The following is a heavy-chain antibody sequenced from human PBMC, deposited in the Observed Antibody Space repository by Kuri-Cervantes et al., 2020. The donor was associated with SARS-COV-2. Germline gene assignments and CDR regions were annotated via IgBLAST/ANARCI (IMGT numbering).Heavy chain of an antibody. Sequence: GGSLRLSCAASGFTFGDYFMSWIRQAPGQGLEWVSYISKTGSYANYVDSVRGRFTISRDNTKNSLYLQMNSLRAEDTAVYYCAKDWSGTSGAGSPVFDYWGQGTLVTVSS. V-gene: IGHV3-11*06. CDR2: ISKTGSYA. D-gene: IGHD3-10*01. CDR1: GFTFGDYF. J-gene: IGHJ4*02. CDR3: AKDWSGTSGAGSPVFDY.